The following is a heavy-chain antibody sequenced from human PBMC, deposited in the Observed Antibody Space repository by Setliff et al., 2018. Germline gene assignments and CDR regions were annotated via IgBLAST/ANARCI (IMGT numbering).Heavy chain of an antibody. Sequence: SVKVSCKASGGTFKSHSFSWVRQAPGQGLGWMGGTFPLFDRPNYEQKFQDRVKITADESTNTVYIEFSSLRSEDSAVYYCTRGKMNVVAAAGKYCAMDVWGQGTTVTVSS. CDR3: TRGKMNVVAAAGKYCAMDV. J-gene: IGHJ6*02. CDR2: TFPLFDRP. CDR1: GGTFKSHS. D-gene: IGHD6-13*01. V-gene: IGHV1-69*13.